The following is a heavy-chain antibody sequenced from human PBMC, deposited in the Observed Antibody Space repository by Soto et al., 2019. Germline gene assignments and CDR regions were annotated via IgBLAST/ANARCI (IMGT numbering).Heavy chain of an antibody. CDR1: CYTFPIYV. J-gene: IGHJ4*02. D-gene: IGHD1-20*01. CDR2: ISAYSVNT. V-gene: IGHV1-18*01. Sequence: ASLDGSCKASCYTFPIYVSIVFRQGPVQGGGWMGFISAYSVNTNYAENLQGIVTITTDTSTSTAYMDLRSLRSDDTEVYYCARDLSIIGTTNIDHRGQGTLVTXSS. CDR3: ARDLSIIGTTNIDH.